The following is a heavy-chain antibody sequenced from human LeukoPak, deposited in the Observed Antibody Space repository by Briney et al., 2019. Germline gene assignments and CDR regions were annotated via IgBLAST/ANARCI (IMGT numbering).Heavy chain of an antibody. Sequence: GGSLRLSCAAPGFPFNYYNIHWVRQAPGKGLEWVAFMRNDGSEIHYADSVKGRFTISRDNSKNSLYLQMNSLRAEDTAVYYCAKDRCSSTSCYIFDYWGQGTLVTVSS. CDR1: GFPFNYYN. V-gene: IGHV3-30*02. D-gene: IGHD2-2*02. CDR2: MRNDGSEI. CDR3: AKDRCSSTSCYIFDY. J-gene: IGHJ4*02.